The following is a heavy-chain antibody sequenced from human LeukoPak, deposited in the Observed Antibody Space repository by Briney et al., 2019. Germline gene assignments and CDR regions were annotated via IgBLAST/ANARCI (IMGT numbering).Heavy chain of an antibody. V-gene: IGHV4-4*07. Sequence: SETLSLTCTVSGGSISSYYWSWIRPPAGKGLEWIGRIYTSGSTNYNPSLKSRVTMSVDTSKNQFSLKLSSVTAADTAVYYCARDCSGGSCYSYYYYGMDVWGQGTTVTVSS. CDR2: IYTSGST. J-gene: IGHJ6*02. CDR1: GGSISSYY. CDR3: ARDCSGGSCYSYYYYGMDV. D-gene: IGHD2-15*01.